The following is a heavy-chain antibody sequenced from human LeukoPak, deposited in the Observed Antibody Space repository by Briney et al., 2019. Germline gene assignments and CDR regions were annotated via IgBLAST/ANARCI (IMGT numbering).Heavy chain of an antibody. CDR3: AKDLHDYGDYVGFDY. CDR2: IYSGGST. Sequence: GGSLRLSCAASGFTVSSTYMSWVRQAPGKGLEWVSVIYSGGSTYYADSVKGRFTISRDKSKNTLYLQMNSLRAEDTALYYCAKDLHDYGDYVGFDYWGQGTLVTVSS. J-gene: IGHJ4*02. CDR1: GFTVSSTY. D-gene: IGHD4-17*01. V-gene: IGHV3-53*05.